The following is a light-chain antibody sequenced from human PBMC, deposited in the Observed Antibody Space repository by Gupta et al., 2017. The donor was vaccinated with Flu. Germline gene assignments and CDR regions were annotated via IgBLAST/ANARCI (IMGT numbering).Light chain of an antibody. Sequence: ATLSLSPAERATLSCRASQRVSSSQVAWYQQKPGQAPRLRIYGASTRATGIPARFSGSGSGTEFILTISSLQSEDVAVYYCQRYENWPPMFGEGTKVGIK. J-gene: IGKJ1*01. CDR3: QRYENWPPM. V-gene: IGKV3-15*01. CDR1: QRVSSS. CDR2: GAS.